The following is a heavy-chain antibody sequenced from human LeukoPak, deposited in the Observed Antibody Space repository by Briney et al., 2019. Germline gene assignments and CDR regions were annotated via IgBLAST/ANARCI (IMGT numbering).Heavy chain of an antibody. CDR1: GFSFGSYR. CDR3: TRGGGSCRPSSCFNNYFDY. D-gene: IGHD2-2*01. CDR2: ISSSGTYI. V-gene: IGHV3-21*01. Sequence: GGSLRLSCAASGFSFGSYRMNWVRQAPGKGLEWVSSISSSGTYIYYADSVKDRFTISRDNAKNSLFLQMSSLRAEDTAVYYCTRGGGSCRPSSCFNNYFDYWGQGTLVTVSS. J-gene: IGHJ4*02.